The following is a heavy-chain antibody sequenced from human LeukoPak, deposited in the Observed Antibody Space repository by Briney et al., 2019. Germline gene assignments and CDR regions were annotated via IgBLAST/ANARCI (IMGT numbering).Heavy chain of an antibody. CDR3: VKITSSSGGDY. V-gene: IGHV3-64D*09. CDR2: ISSNGGST. CDR1: GFTFSSYA. Sequence: GGSLRLSCSASGFTFSSYAMYWVRQTPGKGLEYVSGISSNGGSTYYADSVKGGFTISRDNSKNTLYLQMSSLRAEDTAVYYCVKITSSSGGDYWGQGTLVTVSS. D-gene: IGHD6-19*01. J-gene: IGHJ4*02.